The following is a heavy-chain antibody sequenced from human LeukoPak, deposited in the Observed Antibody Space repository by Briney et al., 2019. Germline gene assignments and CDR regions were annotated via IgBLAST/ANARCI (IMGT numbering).Heavy chain of an antibody. CDR3: ARGGYCSGGSCYSPPKLFDY. CDR1: GGSFSGYY. CDR2: INHSGST. V-gene: IGHV4-34*01. Sequence: SETLSLTCAVYGGSFSGYYWSWIRQPLGKGLEWIGEINHSGSTNYNPSLKSQVTISVDTSKNQFSLKLSSVTAADTAVYYCARGGYCSGGSCYSPPKLFDYWGQGTLVTVSS. D-gene: IGHD2-15*01. J-gene: IGHJ4*02.